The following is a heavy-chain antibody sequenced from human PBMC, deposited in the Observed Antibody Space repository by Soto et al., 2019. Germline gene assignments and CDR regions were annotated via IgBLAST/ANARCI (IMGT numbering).Heavy chain of an antibody. CDR1: GGSFSGYY. V-gene: IGHV4-34*01. D-gene: IGHD6-6*01. J-gene: IGHJ4*02. CDR3: ARGQQLGGRRAGD. Sequence: SETLSLTCAVYGGSFSGYYWSWIRQPPGKGLEWIGEINHSGSTNYNPSLKSRVTISVDTSKNQFSLKLSSVTAADTAVYYCARGQQLGGRRAGDWGQGTLVTVSS. CDR2: INHSGST.